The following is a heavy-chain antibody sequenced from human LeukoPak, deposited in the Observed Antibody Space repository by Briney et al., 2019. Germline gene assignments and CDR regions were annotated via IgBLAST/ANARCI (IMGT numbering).Heavy chain of an antibody. V-gene: IGHV3-21*01. J-gene: IGHJ4*02. Sequence: GGSLRLSCAASGFTFSSYSMNWVRQAPGKGLEWVSSISSSSSYIYYADSVKGRFTISRDNAKNSLYLQMNSLRAEDTAVYYCAREDPREIVVSYWSQGTLGTVSS. D-gene: IGHD3-22*01. CDR1: GFTFSSYS. CDR2: ISSSSSYI. CDR3: AREDPREIVVSY.